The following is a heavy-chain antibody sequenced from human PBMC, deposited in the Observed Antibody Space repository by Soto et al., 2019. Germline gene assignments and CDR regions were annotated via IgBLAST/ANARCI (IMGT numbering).Heavy chain of an antibody. Sequence: PSQTLSLTCAISGDSVSSNSAAWNWIRQSPSRGLEWLGRTYYRSKWYNDYAVSVKSRITINPDTSKNQFSLQLNSVTPEDTAVYYCARDRVAAAGTYYYDSSGSSYYYGMDVWGQGTTVTV. J-gene: IGHJ6*02. D-gene: IGHD3-22*01. CDR2: TYYRSKWYN. CDR1: GDSVSSNSAA. CDR3: ARDRVAAAGTYYYDSSGSSYYYGMDV. V-gene: IGHV6-1*01.